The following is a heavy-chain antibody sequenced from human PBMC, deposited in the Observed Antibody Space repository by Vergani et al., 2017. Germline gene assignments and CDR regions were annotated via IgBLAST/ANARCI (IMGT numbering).Heavy chain of an antibody. CDR2: IDPSDSYT. V-gene: IGHV5-10-1*01. D-gene: IGHD6-19*01. J-gene: IGHJ6*02. Sequence: VQLEQSGAAVKKPGESLEISCKGSGYSFTSYWISWVRQMPGKGLEWMGRIDPSDSYTNYSPSFQGHVTISADKSISTAYLQWSSLKASDTAMYYCARQVAVAGKWWGPYYYYGMDVWGQGTTVTVSS. CDR3: ARQVAVAGKWWGPYYYYGMDV. CDR1: GYSFTSYW.